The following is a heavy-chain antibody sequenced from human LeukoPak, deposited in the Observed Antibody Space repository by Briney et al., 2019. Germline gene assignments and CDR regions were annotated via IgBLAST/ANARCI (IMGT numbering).Heavy chain of an antibody. CDR3: ARNYYDTKKPWD. J-gene: IGHJ4*02. CDR2: IYTTGST. V-gene: IGHV4-4*07. Sequence: PSETLSLTCTVSGGSISNNFWTWIRQPAGKGLEWIGRIYTTGSTNYNPSLKSRVTMSVDTSKNQFSLKLSSVTAADAAVYFCARNYYDTKKPWDWGQGTLVTVSS. CDR1: GGSISNNF. D-gene: IGHD3-22*01.